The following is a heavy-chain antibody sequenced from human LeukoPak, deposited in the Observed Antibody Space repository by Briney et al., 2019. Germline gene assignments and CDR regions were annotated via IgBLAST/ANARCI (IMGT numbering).Heavy chain of an antibody. V-gene: IGHV5-51*01. CDR2: IYPGDSDT. CDR3: ARLSVATHPGY. J-gene: IGHJ4*02. Sequence: GESLKISCKGSGYSFTSYWIGWVRQMPGKGLEWTGTIYPGDSDTRYSPSFKGQVTISADKSISTAYLQWSSLKASDTAMYYCARLSVATHPGYWGQGTLVTVSS. CDR1: GYSFTSYW. D-gene: IGHD5-12*01.